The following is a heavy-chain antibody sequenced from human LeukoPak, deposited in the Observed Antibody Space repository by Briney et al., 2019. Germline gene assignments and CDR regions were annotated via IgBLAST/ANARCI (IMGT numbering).Heavy chain of an antibody. V-gene: IGHV3-23*01. Sequence: GGSLRLSCAASGFTFSSYAMSWVRQAPGKGLEWVSAISGSGGNTYYADSVKGRFTISRDNSKNTLYLQMNSLRAEDTAVYYCARDPGYNYGYDYWGQGTLVTVSS. CDR2: ISGSGGNT. CDR1: GFTFSSYA. CDR3: ARDPGYNYGYDY. D-gene: IGHD5-18*01. J-gene: IGHJ4*02.